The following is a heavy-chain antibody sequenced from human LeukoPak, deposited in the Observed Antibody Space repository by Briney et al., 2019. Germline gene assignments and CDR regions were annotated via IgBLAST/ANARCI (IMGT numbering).Heavy chain of an antibody. CDR1: GYTFTRYG. J-gene: IGHJ3*02. Sequence: ASVKVSCKASGYTFTRYGISWVRQAPGQGLEWMGWLSAYNGNTNYAQKLQDRVTMTTDTSTSTAYMELRSLRSDDTAVYYCARDSSRGSGSYGAFDIWGQGTMVTVSS. CDR3: ARDSSRGSGSYGAFDI. CDR2: LSAYNGNT. D-gene: IGHD1-26*01. V-gene: IGHV1-18*01.